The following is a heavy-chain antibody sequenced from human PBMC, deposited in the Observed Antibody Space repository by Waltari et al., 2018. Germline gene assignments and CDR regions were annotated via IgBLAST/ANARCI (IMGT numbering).Heavy chain of an antibody. CDR2: IKPDGSEK. Sequence: EVQLVESGGGLVQPGGSLRPSCEAPGCTFNNWMSGVRQAPGKGVEWVANIKPDGSEKNYADSVKGRFTISIDNVKNSLYLQMNSLSLEDTAVYYCARELHWSARDYWGQGTLVTVSS. V-gene: IGHV3-7*01. J-gene: IGHJ4*02. D-gene: IGHD3-3*01. CDR3: ARELHWSARDY. CDR1: GCTFNNW.